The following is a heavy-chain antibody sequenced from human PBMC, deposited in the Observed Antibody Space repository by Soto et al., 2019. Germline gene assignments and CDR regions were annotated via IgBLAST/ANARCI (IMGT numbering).Heavy chain of an antibody. CDR1: GFTFNNYA. CDR2: ISYDGSNN. J-gene: IGHJ4*02. D-gene: IGHD5-12*01. CDR3: ARDGDKYGGYMVSHFDY. Sequence: PGGSLRLSCAASGFTFNNYAMHWARQAPGKGLEWVAVISYDGSNNYYADSVKGRFTISRDNSKNTLYLQMNSLRVEDTAVYYCARDGDKYGGYMVSHFDYWGQGTLVTVSS. V-gene: IGHV3-30-3*01.